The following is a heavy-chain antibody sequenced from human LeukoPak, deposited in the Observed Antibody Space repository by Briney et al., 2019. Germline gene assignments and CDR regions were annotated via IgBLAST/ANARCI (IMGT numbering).Heavy chain of an antibody. V-gene: IGHV3-7*01. CDR2: IKDDGSEK. J-gene: IGHJ4*02. CDR1: GFTFSSYW. D-gene: IGHD1-26*01. CDR3: ARRLSGSYYAYIDC. Sequence: GGSLRLSCAASGFTFSSYWMSWVRQAPGKGLEWAANIKDDGSEKYYVDSMKGRFTISRDNAKNSLYLQMNSLRAEDTAVYYCARRLSGSYYAYIDCWGQGTLVTVSS.